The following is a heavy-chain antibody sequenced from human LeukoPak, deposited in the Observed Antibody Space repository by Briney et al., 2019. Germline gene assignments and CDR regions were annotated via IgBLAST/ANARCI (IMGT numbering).Heavy chain of an antibody. CDR2: ISSGSTI. J-gene: IGHJ5*02. CDR3: ARGRYIRRDLRDNWFDP. D-gene: IGHD1-14*01. V-gene: IGHV3-69-1*01. Sequence: GGSLRLSCAASGFTFSSYWMHWVRQAPGKGLEWVSYISSGSTIYYADSVKGRFTISRDNAKNSLYLQMNSLRAEDTAVYYCARGRYIRRDLRDNWFDPWGQGTLVTVSS. CDR1: GFTFSSYW.